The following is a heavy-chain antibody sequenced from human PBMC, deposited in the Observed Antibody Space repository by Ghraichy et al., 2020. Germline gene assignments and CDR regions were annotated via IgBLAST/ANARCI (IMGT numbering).Heavy chain of an antibody. CDR2: MNPDTGNT. D-gene: IGHD2-21*01. V-gene: IGHV1-8*03. J-gene: IGHJ3*02. CDR1: GYTFTSYD. CDR3: ARASLDCGGGRCRHRYGFDI. Sequence: ASVKVSCKASGYTFTSYDINWMRQAPGQGLEWMGWMNPDTGNTGYAQKFHGRLTITRSISISTADMELSSLTSEDTAVYYCARASLDCGGGRCRHRYGFDIWGQGTMVSVSS.